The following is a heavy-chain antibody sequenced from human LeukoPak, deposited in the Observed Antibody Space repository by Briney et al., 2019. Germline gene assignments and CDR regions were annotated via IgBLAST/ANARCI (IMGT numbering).Heavy chain of an antibody. V-gene: IGHV3-21*01. Sequence: GGSLRLSCAASGFTFSSYSMNWVRQAPGKGLEWVSSISSSSSYIYYADSVKGRFTISRDNAKNSLYLQMNSLRAEDTAVYYCASGPRPTYYDFWSGYGGEDWFDPWGQGTLVTVSS. CDR3: ASGPRPTYYDFWSGYGGEDWFDP. D-gene: IGHD3-3*01. CDR2: ISSSSSYI. CDR1: GFTFSSYS. J-gene: IGHJ5*02.